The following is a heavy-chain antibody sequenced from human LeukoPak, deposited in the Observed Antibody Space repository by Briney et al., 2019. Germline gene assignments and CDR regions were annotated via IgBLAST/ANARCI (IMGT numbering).Heavy chain of an antibody. CDR1: GVTVSTNH. D-gene: IGHD4-23*01. CDR3: ARDSGGLDY. V-gene: IGHV3-66*01. CDR2: VYSGGST. J-gene: IGHJ4*02. Sequence: PGGSLRLSCAASGVTVSTNHMSWVRQAPGKGLEWVSIVYSGGSTYYADSVKGRSTISGDNSKHTLYLQMNSLRAGDTAVYYCARDSGGLDYWGQGTLVTVSS.